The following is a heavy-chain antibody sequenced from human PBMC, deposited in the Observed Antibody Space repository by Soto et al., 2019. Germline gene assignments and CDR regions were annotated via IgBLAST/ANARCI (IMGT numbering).Heavy chain of an antibody. Sequence: QVQLVESGGGVVQPGRSLRLSCAASGFTFSSYGMHWVRQAPGKGLEWVAVISYDGSNKYYADSVKGRFTISRDNSMNTLYLQMNSLRAEDTAVYYCAKDRIAVAGAGWFYFDYWGQGTLVTVSS. V-gene: IGHV3-30*18. D-gene: IGHD6-19*01. CDR3: AKDRIAVAGAGWFYFDY. CDR1: GFTFSSYG. J-gene: IGHJ4*02. CDR2: ISYDGSNK.